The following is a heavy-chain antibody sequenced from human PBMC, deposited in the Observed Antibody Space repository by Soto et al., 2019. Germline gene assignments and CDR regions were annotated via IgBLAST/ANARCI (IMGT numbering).Heavy chain of an antibody. V-gene: IGHV3-7*01. D-gene: IGHD6-13*01. CDR3: GTADRGTAAGGTVQ. CDR2: IKQDGSEK. CDR1: GFTLSPYW. J-gene: IGHJ4*02. Sequence: EVQVVESGGGLVQPGGSLRLSCAAYGFTLSPYWMTWGRQAPGKGMEWVANIKQDGSEKDYVDPVKGRFTVSRDNAKNSLYLQMNSLRTEDTAVYYCGTADRGTAAGGTVQWGQGTLVTVSS.